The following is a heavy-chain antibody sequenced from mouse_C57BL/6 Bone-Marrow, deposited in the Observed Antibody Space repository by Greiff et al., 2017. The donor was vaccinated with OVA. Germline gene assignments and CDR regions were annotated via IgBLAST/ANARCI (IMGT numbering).Heavy chain of an antibody. CDR2: IDPSDSET. Sequence: VQLQQPGAELVRPGSSVKLSCKASGYTFTSYWMHWVKQRPIQGLEWIGNIDPSDSETHYNQKFKDKATLTVDKSSSTAYMQLSSLTSEDSAVYYCARFGDGYLFAYWGQGTLVTVSA. J-gene: IGHJ3*01. CDR1: GYTFTSYW. CDR3: ARFGDGYLFAY. V-gene: IGHV1-52*01. D-gene: IGHD2-3*01.